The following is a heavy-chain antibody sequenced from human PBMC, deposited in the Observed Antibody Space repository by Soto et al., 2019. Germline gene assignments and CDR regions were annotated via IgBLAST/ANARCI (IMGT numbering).Heavy chain of an antibody. D-gene: IGHD6-19*01. CDR2: ITWNGATT. J-gene: IGHJ3*01. CDR1: GFTFDDHG. Sequence: EVQLVESGGGVVRPGGSPRLSCAASGFTFDDHGMTWVRQAPGKGLEWVSGITWNGATTGYADSVKGRFTISRDNAKNSLYLQMNSLRVEDTALYYCARDGGVVVAVDAFDVWGQGTMVTVSS. V-gene: IGHV3-20*04. CDR3: ARDGGVVVAVDAFDV.